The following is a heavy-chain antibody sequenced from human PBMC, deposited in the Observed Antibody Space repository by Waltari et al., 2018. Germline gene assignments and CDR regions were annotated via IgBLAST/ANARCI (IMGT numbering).Heavy chain of an antibody. J-gene: IGHJ4*02. CDR1: GFTFSSYS. D-gene: IGHD1-26*01. CDR3: ARDSGSYPY. Sequence: EVQLVESGGGLVKPGGSLRLSCAASGFTFSSYSQTWVRQAPGKGLEWVSSISSSSSYIYYADSVKGRFTISRDNAKNSLYLQMNSLRAEDTAVYYCARDSGSYPYWGQGTLVTVSS. V-gene: IGHV3-21*01. CDR2: ISSSSSYI.